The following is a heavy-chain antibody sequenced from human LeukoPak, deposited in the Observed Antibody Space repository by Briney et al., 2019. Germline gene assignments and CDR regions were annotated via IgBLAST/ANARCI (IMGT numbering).Heavy chain of an antibody. D-gene: IGHD2-15*01. CDR1: GFTFSNYE. V-gene: IGHV3-48*03. CDR3: ARDEGYCSS. J-gene: IGHJ5*02. CDR2: ISGSAGTTI. Sequence: GGSLRLSCVASGFTFSNYEMKWVRQAPGKGLEWVSYISGSAGTTIYYADSAKGRFTISRDNAKNSLYLQMNSLRAEDTAIYYCARDEGYCSSWGQGTLVTVSS.